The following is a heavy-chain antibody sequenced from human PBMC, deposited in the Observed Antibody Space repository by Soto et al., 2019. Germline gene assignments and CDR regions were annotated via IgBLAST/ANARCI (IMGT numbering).Heavy chain of an antibody. CDR3: ARVYCSGGSCYSIDY. V-gene: IGHV1-46*03. CDR1: GYTFTSYY. CDR2: INPSGGSS. Sequence: QVQLVQSGAEVKKPGASVKVSCKASGYTFTSYYMHWVRQAPGQGLEWMGIINPSGGSSSYAQKCQGRGTMXXDXSXTTVYMGLSSLRSEDTAVYYCARVYCSGGSCYSIDYWGQGTLVTVSS. J-gene: IGHJ4*02. D-gene: IGHD2-15*01.